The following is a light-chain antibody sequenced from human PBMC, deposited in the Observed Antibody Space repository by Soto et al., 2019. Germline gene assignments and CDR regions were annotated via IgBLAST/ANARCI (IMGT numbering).Light chain of an antibody. Sequence: QSALTQPPSASGSPGQSVTISCTGTGSDVASYDYVSWYQQHPGKAPKLIIYEVTKRPSGVPDRFSASKSGTTASLTVSGLQAEDEADYYCSSYADTNNLVFGGGTNVTVL. CDR2: EVT. CDR3: SSYADTNNLV. CDR1: GSDVASYDY. J-gene: IGLJ2*01. V-gene: IGLV2-8*01.